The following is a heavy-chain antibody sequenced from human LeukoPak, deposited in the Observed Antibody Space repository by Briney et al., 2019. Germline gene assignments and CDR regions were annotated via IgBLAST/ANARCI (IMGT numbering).Heavy chain of an antibody. J-gene: IGHJ4*02. CDR3: ARGVGATPSFDY. D-gene: IGHD1-26*01. CDR1: GFTFSSYS. CDR2: ISNSSSYI. Sequence: GGSLRLSCAASGFTFSSYSMNWVRQAPGKGLEWVSSISNSSSYIYYADSVKGRFTISRDNAKNSLYPQMNSLRAEDTAVYYCARGVGATPSFDYWGQGTLVTVSS. V-gene: IGHV3-21*01.